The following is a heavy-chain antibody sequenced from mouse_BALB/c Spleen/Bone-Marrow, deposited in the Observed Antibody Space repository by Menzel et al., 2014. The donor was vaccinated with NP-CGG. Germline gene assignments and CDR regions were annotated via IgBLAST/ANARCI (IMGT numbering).Heavy chain of an antibody. CDR3: ARSRGYDVGPFAF. CDR1: GYAFTNYL. D-gene: IGHD2-2*01. Sequence: VQLQQSGAELVRPGTSVKVSCKASGYAFTNYLIEWVKQRPGQGLEWIGVINPGSGSSNYNENFKGKATLTADGSSSTAYMLLNSLTSDDSAVYFCARSRGYDVGPFAFWGQGTLVTVSA. J-gene: IGHJ3*01. V-gene: IGHV1-54*01. CDR2: INPGSGSS.